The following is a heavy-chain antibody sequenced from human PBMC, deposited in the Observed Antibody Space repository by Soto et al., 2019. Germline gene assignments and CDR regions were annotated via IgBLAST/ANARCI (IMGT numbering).Heavy chain of an antibody. D-gene: IGHD3-22*01. CDR2: IYHIGSP. CDR1: GRSVSXXXXX. CDR3: VRDRAMDSSGHWFDT. Sequence: QVQLQESGPGLVKPSQTXSLTCTVSGRSVSXXXXXXXXXXXXXGGGLEWIGYIYHIGSPYYNPSLESRVTISLDTSKNQFSLNLTSVTAADTAIYYCVRDRAMDSSGHWFDTWGQGTLVSVSS. V-gene: IGHV4-31*03. J-gene: IGHJ5*02.